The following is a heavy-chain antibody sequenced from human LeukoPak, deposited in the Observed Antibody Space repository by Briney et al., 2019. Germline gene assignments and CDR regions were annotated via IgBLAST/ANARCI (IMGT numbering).Heavy chain of an antibody. CDR2: IYYSGST. V-gene: IGHV4-61*05. Sequence: SETLSLTCTVSGGSISSTSYYWGWIRQPPGKGLEWIGYIYYSGSTNYNPSLKSRVTISVDTSKNQFSLKLSSVTAADTAVYYCARVSLWFGESYHDYWGQGTLVTVSS. J-gene: IGHJ4*02. CDR1: GGSISSTSYY. CDR3: ARVSLWFGESYHDY. D-gene: IGHD3-10*01.